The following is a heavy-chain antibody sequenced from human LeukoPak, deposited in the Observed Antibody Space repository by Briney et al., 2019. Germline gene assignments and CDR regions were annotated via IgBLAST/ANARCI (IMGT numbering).Heavy chain of an antibody. Sequence: SETLSLTCTVSGGSINNYYWSWIRQPAGKGLEWIGRIYTRGSTNYNPSLKSRVTMSVDTSTNQSSLKLSSVTAADTAVYYCARGRYCSADICSGGDAFDIWGQGTMVSVSS. D-gene: IGHD2-15*01. V-gene: IGHV4-4*07. CDR1: GGSINNYY. J-gene: IGHJ3*02. CDR3: ARGRYCSADICSGGDAFDI. CDR2: IYTRGST.